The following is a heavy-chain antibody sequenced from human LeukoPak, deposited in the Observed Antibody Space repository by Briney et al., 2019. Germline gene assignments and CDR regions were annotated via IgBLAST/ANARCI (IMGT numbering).Heavy chain of an antibody. V-gene: IGHV1-8*01. D-gene: IGHD2-2*01. CDR2: MSPVSGKA. CDR1: GYTFTSFD. Sequence: ASVKVSCEASGYTFTSFDINWVRQAPGQGLEWMGWMSPVSGKAGSSQKFQGRVTLTRDTSKSTAYMELSSLRPDDTAVYYCAREVMGGVGVVVVPAPTDAFDIWGQGTMVTVSS. CDR3: AREVMGGVGVVVVPAPTDAFDI. J-gene: IGHJ3*02.